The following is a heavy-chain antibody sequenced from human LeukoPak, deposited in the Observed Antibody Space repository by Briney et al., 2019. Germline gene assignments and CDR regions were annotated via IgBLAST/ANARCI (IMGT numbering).Heavy chain of an antibody. Sequence: GGSLRLSCAASGFTFSIYNMNWVRQAPGKGLEWVSSISSSSSYIYYADSVKGRFTISRDNAKNSLYLQMNSLRAEDTAVYYCARLTTTVTTSFDYWGQGTLVTVSS. CDR2: ISSSSSYI. J-gene: IGHJ4*02. CDR1: GFTFSIYN. D-gene: IGHD4-17*01. CDR3: ARLTTTVTTSFDY. V-gene: IGHV3-21*01.